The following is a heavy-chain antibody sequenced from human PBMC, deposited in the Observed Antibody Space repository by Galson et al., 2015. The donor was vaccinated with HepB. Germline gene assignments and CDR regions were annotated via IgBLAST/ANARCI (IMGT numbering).Heavy chain of an antibody. D-gene: IGHD3-16*01. CDR2: INAGNGNT. CDR3: ARDDQSSLYYFDY. CDR1: GYTFTSYA. V-gene: IGHV1-3*01. Sequence: SVKVSCKASGYTFTSYAMHWVRQAPGQRLEWMGWINAGNGNTKYSQKFQGRVTITRDTSASTAYMELSSLRSEDTAVYFCARDDQSSLYYFDYWGQGTLVTVSS. J-gene: IGHJ4*02.